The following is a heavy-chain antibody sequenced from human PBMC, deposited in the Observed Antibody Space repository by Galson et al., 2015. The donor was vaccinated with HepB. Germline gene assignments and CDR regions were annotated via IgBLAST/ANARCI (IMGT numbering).Heavy chain of an antibody. J-gene: IGHJ4*02. CDR2: IDPSDSYT. CDR1: GYSFTSYW. CDR3: AFYATASRWFDY. D-gene: IGHD6-13*01. V-gene: IGHV5-10-1*01. Sequence: QSGAEVKKPGESLRISCKGSGYSFTSYWISWVRQMPGKGLEWMGRIDPSDSYTNYSPSIQGHVTISADKSISTAYLQWSSLKASDTAMYYCAFYATASRWFDYWGQGTLVTVSS.